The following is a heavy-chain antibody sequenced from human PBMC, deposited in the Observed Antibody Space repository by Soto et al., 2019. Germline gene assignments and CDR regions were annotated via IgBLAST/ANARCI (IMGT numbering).Heavy chain of an antibody. D-gene: IGHD3-3*01. V-gene: IGHV4-34*01. J-gene: IGHJ3*02. CDR2: INHSGST. CDR3: ARGRRHYDFWSGRTGAFDI. CDR1: GGSFSGYY. Sequence: SETLSLTCAVYGGSFSGYYWSWIRQPPGKGLEWIGEINHSGSTNYNPSLKSRVTISVETSKNQFSLKLSSVTAADTAVYYCARGRRHYDFWSGRTGAFDIWGQGTMVTVSS.